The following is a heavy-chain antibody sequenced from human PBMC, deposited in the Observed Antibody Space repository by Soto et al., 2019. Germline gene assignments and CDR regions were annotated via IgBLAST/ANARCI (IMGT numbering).Heavy chain of an antibody. Sequence: QGTLKESGPTLVKPTQTLTLTCSFSGFSLSTSGVGVGWIRQSPGKALEWLALIYWSGDEHYRPSLKSRLSITKDTSKNRVVLIMTDMDPVDTATYYCARGIATLPVFAFDIWGQGTMVTVSS. CDR3: ARGIATLPVFAFDI. J-gene: IGHJ3*02. CDR1: GFSLSTSGVG. D-gene: IGHD6-6*01. V-gene: IGHV2-5*01. CDR2: IYWSGDE.